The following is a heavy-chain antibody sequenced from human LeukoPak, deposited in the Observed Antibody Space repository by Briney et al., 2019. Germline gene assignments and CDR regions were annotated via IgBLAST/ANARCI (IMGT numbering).Heavy chain of an antibody. CDR1: GGTFSDYA. D-gene: IGHD3-10*01. CDR2: IIPVFGTA. J-gene: IGHJ3*02. V-gene: IGHV1-69*13. CDR3: AREESRGSITTFHDAFHM. Sequence: SVKVSCKTSGGTFSDYALSWVRQAPGQGLEWLGGIIPVFGTANYPQKFQGKVTMTADESTSTAYMELRGLRTEDTAVYYCAREESRGSITTFHDAFHMWGQGTMVTVSS.